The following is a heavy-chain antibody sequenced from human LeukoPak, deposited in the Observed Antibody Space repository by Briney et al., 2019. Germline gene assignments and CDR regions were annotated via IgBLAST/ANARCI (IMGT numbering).Heavy chain of an antibody. J-gene: IGHJ4*02. Sequence: GGSLRLSCAASGFTFSNYGMYWVRQAPGKGLEWVAVISYDGSAEYYADSVKGRFAIYRDNSRNTLYLQMNSLRPEDTAVYYCAKELTRGSSWYEDYWGQGTLVTVSS. CDR2: ISYDGSAE. V-gene: IGHV3-30*18. CDR1: GFTFSNYG. CDR3: AKELTRGSSWYEDY. D-gene: IGHD6-13*01.